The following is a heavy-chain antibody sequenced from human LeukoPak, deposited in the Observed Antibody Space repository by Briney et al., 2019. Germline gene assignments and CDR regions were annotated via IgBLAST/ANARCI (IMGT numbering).Heavy chain of an antibody. CDR1: GGSISSYY. CDR2: IYYSGST. Sequence: PSETLSLTCTVSGGSISSYYWSWIRQPPGKGLEWIGYIYYSGSTNYNPSLKSRVTISVDTSKNQFSLKLSSVTAADTAVYYCARHQYYSHFQHWGQGTLVTVSS. J-gene: IGHJ1*01. CDR3: ARHQYYSHFQH. V-gene: IGHV4-59*08. D-gene: IGHD3-16*01.